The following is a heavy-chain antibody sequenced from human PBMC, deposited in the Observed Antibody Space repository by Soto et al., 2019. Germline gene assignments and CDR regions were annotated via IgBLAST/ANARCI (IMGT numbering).Heavy chain of an antibody. CDR2: ISRSGDST. V-gene: IGHV3-23*01. D-gene: IGHD6-19*01. CDR1: GFTFSNYA. J-gene: IGHJ4*02. Sequence: EVQLLESGGGLVQPGGSLRLLCAASGFTFSNYAMSWVRQAPGKGLEWVSAISRSGDSTYYADSVKGRFTISRDNSKNTLFLQMNSLRAEDTAVYYCGKIAVGVGRQFDYWGQGTLVTVSS. CDR3: GKIAVGVGRQFDY.